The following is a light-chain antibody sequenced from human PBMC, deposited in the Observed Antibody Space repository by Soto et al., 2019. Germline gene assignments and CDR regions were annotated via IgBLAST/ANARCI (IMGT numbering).Light chain of an antibody. Sequence: DIQMTQSPSSLSSSVGDRVTITCQASQDISNHLNWYQQKPGKAPKLLIYAASSLQSGVPSRFSGSGSGTEFTLTISSLQPEDFATYYCQQLNSYPLTFGGGTKVDIK. CDR1: QDISNH. CDR3: QQLNSYPLT. V-gene: IGKV1-17*01. J-gene: IGKJ4*01. CDR2: AAS.